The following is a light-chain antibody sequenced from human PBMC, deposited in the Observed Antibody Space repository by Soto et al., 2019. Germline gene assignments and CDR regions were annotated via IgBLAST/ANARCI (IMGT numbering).Light chain of an antibody. Sequence: EIVLTQSPATQSVSPGERATLSCRASQSVSNNLAWYQQKSGQAPRLLIYHASTRATGIPARFSGSGSGTESTLTISSLQSEDFAVYYCQQYNEWPLTFGGGTKVEIK. CDR2: HAS. V-gene: IGKV3-15*01. CDR1: QSVSNN. CDR3: QQYNEWPLT. J-gene: IGKJ4*01.